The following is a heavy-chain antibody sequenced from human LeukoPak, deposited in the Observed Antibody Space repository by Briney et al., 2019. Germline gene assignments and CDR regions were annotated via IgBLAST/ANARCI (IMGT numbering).Heavy chain of an antibody. CDR3: AIHPYYDSSGYSYYFDY. Sequence: GGSLRLSCAASGFAFSSYAMSWVHQAPGKGLEWVSAISGSGGSTYYADSVKGRFTISRDNSKNTLYLQMNSLRAEDTAIYYCAIHPYYDSSGYSYYFDYWGQGTLVTVSS. D-gene: IGHD3-22*01. J-gene: IGHJ4*02. V-gene: IGHV3-23*01. CDR2: ISGSGGST. CDR1: GFAFSSYA.